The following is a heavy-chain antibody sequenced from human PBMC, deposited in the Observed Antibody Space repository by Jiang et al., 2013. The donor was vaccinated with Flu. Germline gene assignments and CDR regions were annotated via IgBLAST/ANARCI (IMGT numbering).Heavy chain of an antibody. J-gene: IGHJ4*02. CDR2: ISDSGNTI. D-gene: IGHD3-10*01. CDR3: ARDGVRWFGELCLAY. Sequence: FTFSSYNMNWVRQAPGKGLEWVSYISDSGNTIYYADSVKGRFTISRDNAKNSLYLQMNSLRDEDTAVYYCARDGVRWFGELCLAYWGQGTLVTVSS. V-gene: IGHV3-48*02. CDR1: FTFSSYN.